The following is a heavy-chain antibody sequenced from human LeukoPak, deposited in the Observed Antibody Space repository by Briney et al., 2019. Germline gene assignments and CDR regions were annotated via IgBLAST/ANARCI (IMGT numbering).Heavy chain of an antibody. V-gene: IGHV3-33*01. J-gene: IGHJ4*02. D-gene: IGHD6-6*01. Sequence: GGSLRLSCAASGFTFSSYGMHWVRQAPGKGLEWVAVIWYDGSNKYYADSVKGRFTISRNNSKNTLYLQMNSLRAEDTAVYYCAREIEYSGDYFDYWGQGTLVTVSS. CDR2: IWYDGSNK. CDR3: AREIEYSGDYFDY. CDR1: GFTFSSYG.